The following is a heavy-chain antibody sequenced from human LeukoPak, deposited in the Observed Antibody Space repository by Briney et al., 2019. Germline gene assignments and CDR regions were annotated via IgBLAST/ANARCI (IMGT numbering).Heavy chain of an antibody. Sequence: PGGSLRLSCAASGFSFSTFTMNWVRQAPGKGLEWVSSISSSSSHSYYAYSVKGRFTITNDAAENSLYLQNNSLRAEDMAVYYCARIPNSANFANWLDTWGQGTLVTVSS. J-gene: IGHJ5*02. CDR3: ARIPNSANFANWLDT. D-gene: IGHD4/OR15-4a*01. V-gene: IGHV3-21*01. CDR1: GFSFSTFT. CDR2: ISSSSSHS.